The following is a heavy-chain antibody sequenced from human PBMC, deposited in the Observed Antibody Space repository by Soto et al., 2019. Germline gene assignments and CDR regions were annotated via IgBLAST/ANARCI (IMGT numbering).Heavy chain of an antibody. D-gene: IGHD6-6*01. CDR2: IHNSGST. V-gene: IGHV4-39*01. CDR1: GGSVSSCCNY. CDR3: ARGLSSPSATGI. J-gene: IGHJ4*02. Sequence: QPQMQESGPGLVKPSETLSLTCTVSGGSVSSCCNYWGWVRQPPGKGLEWIGSIHNSGSTSSNPALSSRVTISVDTPKNQFSLTLSSVTAADTTVYYCARGLSSPSATGIWGQGILVTVSS.